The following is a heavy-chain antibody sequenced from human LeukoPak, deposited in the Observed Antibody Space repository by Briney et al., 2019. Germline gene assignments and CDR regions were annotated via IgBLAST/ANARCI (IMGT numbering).Heavy chain of an antibody. D-gene: IGHD4-23*01. CDR3: ARGGSGNSNWFDP. V-gene: IGHV3-21*05. CDR1: GFTFSNYR. Sequence: GGSLRLSCAASGFTFSNYRMNWVRQAPGRGLEWVSYISSSSLIHYADSVKGRFTISRDNAKNSLDLQMNSLRVEDTALYYCARGGSGNSNWFDPWGQGTLVTVSS. J-gene: IGHJ5*02. CDR2: ISSSSLI.